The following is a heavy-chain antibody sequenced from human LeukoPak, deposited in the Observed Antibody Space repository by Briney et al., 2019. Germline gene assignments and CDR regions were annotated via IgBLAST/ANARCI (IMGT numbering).Heavy chain of an antibody. J-gene: IGHJ5*02. V-gene: IGHV1-69*13. Sequence: SVKVSCKASGGTFSSYAISWVGQAPGEGVEGMGGISPIFGTANYAQKFQGRVTITADESTSTAYMELSSLRSDDTAVYYCARASLDPENWFDPWGQGTLVTVSS. CDR3: ARASLDPENWFDP. CDR2: ISPIFGTA. D-gene: IGHD6-6*01. CDR1: GGTFSSYA.